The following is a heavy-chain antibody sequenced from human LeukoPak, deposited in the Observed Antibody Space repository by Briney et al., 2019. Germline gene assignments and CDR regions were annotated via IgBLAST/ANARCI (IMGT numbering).Heavy chain of an antibody. Sequence: GSLRLSCAASGSTFSNAWMSWVRQAPGKGLEWVGRIKGKTDGGTTDYAAPVKGRFTISRDDSKNTLYLQMNSLKTEDTAVYYCATYYYDSSGHTHTKYGMDVWGQGTTVTVSS. D-gene: IGHD3-22*01. CDR3: ATYYYDSSGHTHTKYGMDV. J-gene: IGHJ6*02. CDR2: IKGKTDGGTT. V-gene: IGHV3-15*01. CDR1: GSTFSNAW.